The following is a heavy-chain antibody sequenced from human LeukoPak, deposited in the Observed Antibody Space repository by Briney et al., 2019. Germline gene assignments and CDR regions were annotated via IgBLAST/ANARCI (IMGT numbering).Heavy chain of an antibody. V-gene: IGHV3-53*01. D-gene: IGHD3-22*01. Sequence: GGSLRLSSAASGFTFSSYTMYWVRQAPWKGLEWVSVIYSGGSTYYADSVKGRFTISRDNSKNTLYLQMNSLRAEDTAVYYCVDSSGRKAGYWGQGTLVTVSS. CDR2: IYSGGST. CDR1: GFTFSSYT. J-gene: IGHJ4*02. CDR3: VDSSGRKAGY.